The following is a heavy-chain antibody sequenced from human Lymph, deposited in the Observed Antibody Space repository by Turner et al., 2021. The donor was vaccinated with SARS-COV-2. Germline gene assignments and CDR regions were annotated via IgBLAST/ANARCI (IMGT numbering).Heavy chain of an antibody. CDR1: GIIVSRNY. CDR3: ARDLGTYGMDV. V-gene: IGHV3-53*02. CDR2: IYSGGTT. Sequence: EVQLVETGGGLIQPGGSLRLSCAASGIIVSRNYMNWVRQAPGKGLEWVSVIYSGGTTCYADSVKGRFTISRDNSKNTLYLQMNSLRVEDTAVYYCARDLGTYGMDVWGQGTTVTVSS. J-gene: IGHJ6*02. D-gene: IGHD6-13*01.